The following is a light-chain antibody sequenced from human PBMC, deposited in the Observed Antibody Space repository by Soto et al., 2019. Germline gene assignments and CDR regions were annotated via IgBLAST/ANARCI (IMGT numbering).Light chain of an antibody. CDR1: QSVSSRY. J-gene: IGKJ1*01. V-gene: IGKV3D-20*02. CDR3: QQRSNWPRT. CDR2: GAS. Sequence: SVVTQSAGTLSLSPGERATLSCSSSQSVSSRYLAWYQQKPGQAPRLLIYGASNRATGIPDRFSGSGSGTDFTLTNNTPEPEDFPFHHSQQRSNWPRTFGQGTEVDIK.